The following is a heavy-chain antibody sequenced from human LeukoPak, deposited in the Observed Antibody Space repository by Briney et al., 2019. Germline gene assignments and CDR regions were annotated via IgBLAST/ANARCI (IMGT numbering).Heavy chain of an antibody. CDR2: ISGSGGST. Sequence: GGSLRFSCAASGFTFSSYAMSWVRQAPGKGLEWVSAISGSGGSTYYADSVKGRFTISRDNSKNTLYLQMNSLRAEDTAVYYCATAGSYFTTPFDIWGQGTMVTVSS. J-gene: IGHJ3*02. CDR3: ATAGSYFTTPFDI. CDR1: GFTFSSYA. D-gene: IGHD1-26*01. V-gene: IGHV3-23*01.